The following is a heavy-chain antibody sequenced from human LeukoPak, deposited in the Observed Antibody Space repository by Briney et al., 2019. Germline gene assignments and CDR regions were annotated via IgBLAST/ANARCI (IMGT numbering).Heavy chain of an antibody. Sequence: EPGGSLRLSCAASRFTFSSYAMSWVRQAPGKGLEWVSYISSSGRTIYYADSVKGRFIISRDTAKNSLYLLMNSLRAEDTAVYYCARFPSVLRYFDWLPYYMDVWGKGTTVTISS. V-gene: IGHV3-48*04. J-gene: IGHJ6*03. D-gene: IGHD3-9*01. CDR3: ARFPSVLRYFDWLPYYMDV. CDR1: RFTFSSYA. CDR2: ISSSGRTI.